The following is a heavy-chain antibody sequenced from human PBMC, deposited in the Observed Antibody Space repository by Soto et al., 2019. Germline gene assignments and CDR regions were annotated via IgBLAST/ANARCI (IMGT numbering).Heavy chain of an antibody. D-gene: IGHD6-13*01. J-gene: IGHJ3*02. V-gene: IGHV3-7*02. Sequence: EVQLVESGGGLVQPGGSPRLVCTGPGIPLRNHSKNWVRPAPREGPEWVAHIKQDGSEKFQVGPLKGRFTISRDNAKNSLYLQMNSLRAEDTAVYYCARKIPATGRGDAFEIWGQGTMVTVSS. CDR2: IKQDGSEK. CDR1: GIPLRNHS. CDR3: ARKIPATGRGDAFEI.